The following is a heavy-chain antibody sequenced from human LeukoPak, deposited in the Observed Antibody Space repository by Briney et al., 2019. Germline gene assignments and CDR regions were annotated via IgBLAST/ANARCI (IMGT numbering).Heavy chain of an antibody. D-gene: IGHD2-2*01. CDR1: GGSISSYY. J-gene: IGHJ3*02. CDR3: ARLGSTFDI. Sequence: AGTLSLTCTVSGGSISSYYWTWIRQPPGKGLEGIGYTFYSGGSNYDPSLKSRVTLSVDTSKNHFSLKLSSVTAADTAVYYCARLGSTFDIWGQGTMVTVSS. CDR2: TFYSGGS. V-gene: IGHV4-59*08.